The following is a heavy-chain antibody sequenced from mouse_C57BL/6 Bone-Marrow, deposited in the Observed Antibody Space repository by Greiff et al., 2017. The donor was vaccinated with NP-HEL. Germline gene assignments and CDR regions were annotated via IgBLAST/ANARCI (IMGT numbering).Heavy chain of an antibody. D-gene: IGHD2-1*01. Sequence: QVQLKESGPGLVQPSQSLSITCTVSGFSLTSYGVHWVRQPPGKGLEWLGVIWSGGSTDYNAAFISRLSISKDNSKSQVFFKMNSLQADDTAIYYCAKKEGYYGNYGDFDVWGTGTTVTVSS. V-gene: IGHV2-4*01. CDR1: GFSLTSYG. CDR2: IWSGGST. CDR3: AKKEGYYGNYGDFDV. J-gene: IGHJ1*03.